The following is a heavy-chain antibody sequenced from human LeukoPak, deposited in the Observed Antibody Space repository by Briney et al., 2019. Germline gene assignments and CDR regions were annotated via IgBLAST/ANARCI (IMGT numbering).Heavy chain of an antibody. CDR2: ISGSGRNT. V-gene: IGHV3-23*01. CDR3: ARDHVVAVPAHKMVHGMGV. J-gene: IGHJ6*02. CDR1: GFTFSTYA. Sequence: TGGSLRLSCAASGFTFSTYAMSWVRQAPGKGLERVSAISGSGRNTYYADSVRGRFTISRDNSKNTLYLQMNSLRAEDTAVYYCARDHVVAVPAHKMVHGMGVWGQGTTVTVSS. D-gene: IGHD2-2*01.